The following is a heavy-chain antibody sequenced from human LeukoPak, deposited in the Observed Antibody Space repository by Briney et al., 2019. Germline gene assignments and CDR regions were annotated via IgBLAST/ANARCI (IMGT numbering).Heavy chain of an antibody. D-gene: IGHD6-19*01. V-gene: IGHV1-69*13. CDR3: ARDQGVAVAGTGWPNWFDP. CDR2: IIPIFGTA. CDR1: GGTFSSYA. J-gene: IGHJ5*02. Sequence: SVKVSCKASGGTFSSYAISWVRQAPGQGLEWMGGIIPIFGTANYAQKFQGRVTITADESTSTAYMELSSLRSEDTAVYYCARDQGVAVAGTGWPNWFDPWGQGTLVTVSS.